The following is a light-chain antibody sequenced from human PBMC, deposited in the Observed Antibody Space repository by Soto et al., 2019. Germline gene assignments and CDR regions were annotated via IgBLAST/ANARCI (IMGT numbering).Light chain of an antibody. Sequence: QSVLTQAPSASGTPGQRVTILCSGSKSNIGSNEVYWYQHLPGTAPKFLIYADSLRPSGVPDRFSASKSGTSASLTIDGLRSEDEAEYYCAVWDDSVFGKIFGGGTKLTVL. CDR2: ADS. V-gene: IGLV1-47*02. CDR3: AVWDDSVFGKI. J-gene: IGLJ2*01. CDR1: KSNIGSNE.